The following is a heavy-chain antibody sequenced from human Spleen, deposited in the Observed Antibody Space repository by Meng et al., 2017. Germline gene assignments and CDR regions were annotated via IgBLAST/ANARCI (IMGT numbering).Heavy chain of an antibody. J-gene: IGHJ4*02. V-gene: IGHV3-74*01. CDR2: INSDGRTT. CDR3: ARAGDDYIWFRY. CDR1: GFTFSSYA. D-gene: IGHD3-16*01. Sequence: GGSLRLSCAASGFTFSSYAMSWVRQAPTKGLVWVSRINSDGRTTNYADSVKGRFTISRDNAKNTVYLQMNSLRGEDTAVYYCARAGDDYIWFRYWGQGTLVTVSS.